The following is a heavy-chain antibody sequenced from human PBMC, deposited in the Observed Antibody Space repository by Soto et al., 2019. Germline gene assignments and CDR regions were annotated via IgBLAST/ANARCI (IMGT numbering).Heavy chain of an antibody. CDR1: GGTFSSYA. CDR2: IIPIFGTA. J-gene: IGHJ4*02. D-gene: IGHD5-12*01. CDR3: ARSLKMATIIGPLDY. V-gene: IGHV1-69*06. Sequence: GASVKVSCKASGGTFSSYAISWVRQAPGQGLEWMGGIIPIFGTANYAQKFQGRVTITADKSTSTAYMELSSLRSEDTAVYYCARSLKMATIIGPLDYWGQGTLVTVS.